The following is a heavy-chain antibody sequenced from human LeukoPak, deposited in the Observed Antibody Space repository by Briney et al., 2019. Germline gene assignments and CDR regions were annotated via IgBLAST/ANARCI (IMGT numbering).Heavy chain of an antibody. CDR1: GFTFSTYA. D-gene: IGHD5-12*01. J-gene: IGHJ4*02. Sequence: GGSLRLSCAASGFTFSTYAMSWVRQAPGKGLEWVSAVRGSGSDTYYADSVKGRFTISRDNSKNTLHLQMISLRAEDTAIYYCAKTSRVNSAYDSPFDYWGQGTLVTVSS. CDR2: VRGSGSDT. V-gene: IGHV3-23*01. CDR3: AKTSRVNSAYDSPFDY.